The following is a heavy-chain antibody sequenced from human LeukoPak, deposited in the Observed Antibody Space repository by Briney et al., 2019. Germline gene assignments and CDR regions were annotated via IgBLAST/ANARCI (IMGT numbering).Heavy chain of an antibody. D-gene: IGHD3-16*02. CDR3: AGSWGSYRYRYFQH. CDR2: IKQDGSEK. CDR1: GFTFSSYW. Sequence: PGGSLRLSCAASGFTFSSYWMSWVRQAPGKGLEWVANIKQDGSEKYYVDSVKGRFTISKDNAKNSLYLQMNSLRAEDTAVYYCAGSWGSYRYRYFQHWGQGTLVTVSS. J-gene: IGHJ1*01. V-gene: IGHV3-7*01.